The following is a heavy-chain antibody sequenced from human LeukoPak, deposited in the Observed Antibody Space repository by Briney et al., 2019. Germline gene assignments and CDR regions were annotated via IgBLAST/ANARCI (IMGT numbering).Heavy chain of an antibody. CDR2: SSAFNANT. CDR1: GYTFTNYG. V-gene: IGHV1-18*01. CDR3: TRDERPTLAVGSPLYNWFGS. J-gene: IGHJ5*01. Sequence: GASVKVSCKTSGYTFTNYGISWLRQAPGQGLEWMGWSSAFNANTNYAPKFQDRVTLTTDRSTSTAYMDLSSLRSDDTAVYYCTRDERPTLAVGSPLYNWFGSWGQGTLVTVSS. D-gene: IGHD2-15*01.